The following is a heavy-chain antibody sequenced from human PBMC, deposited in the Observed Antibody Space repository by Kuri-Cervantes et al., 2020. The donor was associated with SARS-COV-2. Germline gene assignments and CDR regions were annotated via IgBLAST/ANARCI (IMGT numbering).Heavy chain of an antibody. Sequence: ESLKISCAASVFTFSRYWMHWVRQAPGKGLVLVSRINTDGSITNYLDPVKGRFTISRDNAKNTLFLQMNSLRVEEKSLYHCARGYNIDWFKWFDPWGQGTLVTVSS. CDR1: VFTFSRYW. CDR3: ARGYNIDWFKWFDP. CDR2: INTDGSIT. J-gene: IGHJ5*02. D-gene: IGHD3-9*01. V-gene: IGHV3-74*01.